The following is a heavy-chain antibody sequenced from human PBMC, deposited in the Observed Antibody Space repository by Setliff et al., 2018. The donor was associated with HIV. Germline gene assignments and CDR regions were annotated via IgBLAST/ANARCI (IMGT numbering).Heavy chain of an antibody. CDR1: GGSFSGYY. Sequence: PSETLSLTCAFYGGSFSGYYWSWIRQPPGKGLEWIGEINHSGTTNYNPSLKSRVTISVDKSKNQFSLKLTSVTAADTAVYYCASAVGSSSWLRALDYWGQGTLVTVSS. V-gene: IGHV4-34*01. J-gene: IGHJ4*02. D-gene: IGHD6-13*01. CDR2: INHSGTT. CDR3: ASAVGSSSWLRALDY.